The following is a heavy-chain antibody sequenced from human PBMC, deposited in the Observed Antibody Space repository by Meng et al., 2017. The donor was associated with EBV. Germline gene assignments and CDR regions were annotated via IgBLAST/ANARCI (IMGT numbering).Heavy chain of an antibody. Sequence: VQLVRLGPGMKKPGSSVKVSRKASGYTFTSYGISWVRQAPGQGLEWMGWISAYNGNTNYAQKLQGRVTMTTDTSTSTAYMELRSLRPDDTAVYYCARGLDYFDYWGQGTLVTVSS. V-gene: IGHV1-18*01. CDR3: ARGLDYFDY. J-gene: IGHJ4*02. CDR1: GYTFTSYG. CDR2: ISAYNGNT.